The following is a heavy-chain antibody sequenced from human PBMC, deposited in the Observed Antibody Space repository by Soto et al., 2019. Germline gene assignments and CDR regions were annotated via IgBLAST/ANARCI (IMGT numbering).Heavy chain of an antibody. J-gene: IGHJ4*02. CDR2: INPSSGTT. CDR3: ARSLGETTSLFDY. CDR1: GYIFIHCF. Sequence: QVQLVQSGAEMKQPGASVKLSCQASGYIFIHCFMHWVRQAPGQGLEWMGGINPSSGTTTYEQKFQSRVTVTSDTSTSTVYMELSSLGSGDTAMYYCARSLGETTSLFDYWGQGSLVTVSA. V-gene: IGHV1-46*01. D-gene: IGHD1-26*01.